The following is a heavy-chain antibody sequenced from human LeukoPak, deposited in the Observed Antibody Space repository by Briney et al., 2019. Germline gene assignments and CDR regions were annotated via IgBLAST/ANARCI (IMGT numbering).Heavy chain of an antibody. CDR2: IRYDGSNK. CDR3: ARLRYYGMDV. CDR1: GFTSSSYA. V-gene: IGHV3-30*02. D-gene: IGHD2-15*01. J-gene: IGHJ6*02. Sequence: GGSLRLSCAASGFTSSSYALPWVGQPQGRGLEWVAFIRYDGSNKCYADSVKGRFTISRDNSKNTLYLQMNSLRAEDTAVYYCARLRYYGMDVWGQGTTVTVSS.